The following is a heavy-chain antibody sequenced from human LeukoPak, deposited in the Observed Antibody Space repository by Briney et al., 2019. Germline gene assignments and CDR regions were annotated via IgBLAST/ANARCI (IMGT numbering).Heavy chain of an antibody. CDR1: GFTFNNYA. Sequence: GGSLRLSCAASGFTFNNYAMSWVRQAPGKGLEWVSVISGSGGSTYYADSVKGRCTISRDNSKNTLYVQLNSLRAEDTAVYYRAKLKGVAYFDYWGQGTLVTVSS. CDR3: AKLKGVAYFDY. CDR2: ISGSGGST. V-gene: IGHV3-23*01. J-gene: IGHJ4*02. D-gene: IGHD3-10*01.